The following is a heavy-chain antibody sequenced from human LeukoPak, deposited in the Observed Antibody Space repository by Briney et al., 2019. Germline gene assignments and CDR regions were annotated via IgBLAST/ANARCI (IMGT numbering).Heavy chain of an antibody. V-gene: IGHV3-72*01. D-gene: IGHD3-10*01. J-gene: IGHJ3*02. CDR3: GIVGAWLGAADGFDI. CDR1: GFTFSDHH. CDR2: SRKKANSYST. Sequence: GGSLRPSCAVSGFTFSDHHMDWVRQGPGKGLEWVGRSRKKANSYSTEYAASVKGRVTISRDESKNSLYLQLDSLKTEDTAVYYCGIVGAWLGAADGFDIWGQGTTVTVSS.